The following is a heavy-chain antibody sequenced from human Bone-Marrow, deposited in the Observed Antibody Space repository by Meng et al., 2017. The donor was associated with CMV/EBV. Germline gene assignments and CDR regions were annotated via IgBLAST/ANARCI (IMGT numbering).Heavy chain of an antibody. Sequence: SVKVSCKASGGTFSSYAISWVRQAPGQGLEWMGGIIPIFGTANYAQKFQGRVTITTDESTSTAYMELSRLRSDDTAVYYCARVRQIVVVPEYYFDYWGQGTLVTVSS. J-gene: IGHJ4*02. V-gene: IGHV1-69*05. CDR3: ARVRQIVVVPEYYFDY. D-gene: IGHD2-2*01. CDR2: IIPIFGTA. CDR1: GGTFSSYA.